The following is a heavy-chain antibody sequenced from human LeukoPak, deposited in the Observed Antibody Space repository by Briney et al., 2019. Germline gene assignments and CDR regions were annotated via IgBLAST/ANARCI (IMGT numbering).Heavy chain of an antibody. Sequence: PSETLSLTCAVYGGSFSGYYWSWIRQPPGKGLEWIGEINHSGSTNYNPSLKSRVTISVDTSKNQFSLKLSSVTAADTAVYYCAAVIGYCSSTSCYTRKMGAFDIWGQGTMDTVSS. V-gene: IGHV4-34*01. CDR3: AAVIGYCSSTSCYTRKMGAFDI. D-gene: IGHD2-2*02. CDR1: GGSFSGYY. CDR2: INHSGST. J-gene: IGHJ3*02.